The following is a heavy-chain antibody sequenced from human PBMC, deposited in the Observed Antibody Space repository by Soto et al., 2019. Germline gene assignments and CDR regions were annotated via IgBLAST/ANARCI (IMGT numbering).Heavy chain of an antibody. D-gene: IGHD2-21*02. Sequence: GESLKISCKGSGYSFTSYWIGWVRQMPGKGLEWMGIIYPGDSDTRYSPSFQGQVTISADKSISTAYLQWSSLKASDTAMYYGASQHIVVVTADHDAFDIWGQGTMVTVSS. CDR2: IYPGDSDT. CDR3: ASQHIVVVTADHDAFDI. CDR1: GYSFTSYW. V-gene: IGHV5-51*01. J-gene: IGHJ3*02.